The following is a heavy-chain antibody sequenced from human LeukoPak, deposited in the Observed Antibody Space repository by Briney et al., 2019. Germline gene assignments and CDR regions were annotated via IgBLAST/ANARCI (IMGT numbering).Heavy chain of an antibody. CDR3: ARHRSSPLYYFDY. D-gene: IGHD6-13*01. CDR2: ICYSGST. CDR1: GGSISSSSYY. V-gene: IGHV4-39*01. Sequence: SETLSLTCTVSGGSISSSSYYWGWIRQPPGKGLEWIGSICYSGSTYYNPSLKSRVTISVDTSKNQFSLKLSSVTAADTAVYYCARHRSSPLYYFDYWGQGTLVTVSS. J-gene: IGHJ4*02.